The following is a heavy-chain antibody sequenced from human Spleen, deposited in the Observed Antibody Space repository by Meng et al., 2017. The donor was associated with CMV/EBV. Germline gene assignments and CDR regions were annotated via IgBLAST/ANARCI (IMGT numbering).Heavy chain of an antibody. CDR3: ARRLDRASGAFDI. CDR2: INSDGSST. Sequence: GESLKISCAASGFTFSSYAMSWVRQAPGKGLVWVSRINSDGSSTSYADSVKGRFTISRDNAKNTLYLQMNSLRAEDTAVYYCARRLDRASGAFDIWGQGTMVTVSS. V-gene: IGHV3-74*01. J-gene: IGHJ3*02. CDR1: GFTFSSYA. D-gene: IGHD1-26*01.